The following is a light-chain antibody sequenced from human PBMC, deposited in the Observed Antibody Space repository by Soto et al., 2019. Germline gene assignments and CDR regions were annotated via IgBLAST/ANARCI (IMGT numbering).Light chain of an antibody. CDR2: NAF. CDR1: QSISSW. CDR3: QQYNNYPWT. V-gene: IGKV1-5*01. Sequence: DIQMTQSPSTLSASVGDRVTITCRASQSISSWLAWYQQKPGKAPKLLIYNAFSLESGVPSRFSGSGSGTEFNLTVSSLQPDDFATYSCQQYNNYPWTFGQGTKVEVK. J-gene: IGKJ1*01.